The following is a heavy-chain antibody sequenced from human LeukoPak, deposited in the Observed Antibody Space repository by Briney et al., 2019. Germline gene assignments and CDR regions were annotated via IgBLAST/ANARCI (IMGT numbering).Heavy chain of an antibody. Sequence: GGSLRLSCAASGFTVSSNYMSWVRQAPGKGLEWVSVIYSGGSTYYADSVKGRFTISRDNSKNTLYLQMNSLRAEDTALYYCARVYGSGSYYYYMDVWGKGTTVTVSS. D-gene: IGHD3-10*01. CDR2: IYSGGST. CDR1: GFTVSSNY. CDR3: ARVYGSGSYYYYMDV. J-gene: IGHJ6*03. V-gene: IGHV3-66*01.